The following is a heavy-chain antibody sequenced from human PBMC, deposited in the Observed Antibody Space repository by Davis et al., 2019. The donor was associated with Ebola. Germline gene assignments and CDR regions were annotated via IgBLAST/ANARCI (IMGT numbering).Heavy chain of an antibody. V-gene: IGHV3-11*06. CDR2: ISSSSSYT. J-gene: IGHJ4*02. CDR3: VRDTIEGATTFDC. Sequence: GESLNIPCASPGFTFSDYYMSWLRHAPAKRLEWVSYISSSSSYTNYADSVKGRFTISRDNAKSTLYLQMNSLRAEDTAVYYCVRDTIEGATTFDCWGQGTQVTASS. D-gene: IGHD1-26*01. CDR1: GFTFSDYY.